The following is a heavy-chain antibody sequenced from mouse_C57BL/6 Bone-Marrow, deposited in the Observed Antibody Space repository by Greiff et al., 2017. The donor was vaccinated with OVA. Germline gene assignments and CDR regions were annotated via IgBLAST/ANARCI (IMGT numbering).Heavy chain of an antibody. CDR2: IDPENGDP. CDR3: TSYDNFDY. Sequence: EVQLQQSGAELVRPGASVKLSCTASGFNIKDDYMHWVKQRPEQGLEWIGWIDPENGDPEYASKFQGKATITADTTSNTAYMQLRSMTSEDTAVDYFTSYDNFDYWGQGTTLTVSS. D-gene: IGHD2-3*01. CDR1: GFNIKDDY. V-gene: IGHV14-4*01. J-gene: IGHJ2*01.